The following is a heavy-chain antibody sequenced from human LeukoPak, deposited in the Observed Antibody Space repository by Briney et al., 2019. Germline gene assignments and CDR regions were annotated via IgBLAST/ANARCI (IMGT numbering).Heavy chain of an antibody. D-gene: IGHD5-12*01. V-gene: IGHV3-48*01. CDR1: GFTFSSYS. CDR3: ARGNRAGYSGYGVYYYYGIDV. Sequence: GGSLRLSCAASGFTFSSYSMNWVRQAPGKGLEWVSYISSSSSTIYYADSVKGRFTISRDNAKNSLYLQMNSLRAEDTAVYYCARGNRAGYSGYGVYYYYGIDVWGQGTTVTVSS. CDR2: ISSSSSTI. J-gene: IGHJ6*02.